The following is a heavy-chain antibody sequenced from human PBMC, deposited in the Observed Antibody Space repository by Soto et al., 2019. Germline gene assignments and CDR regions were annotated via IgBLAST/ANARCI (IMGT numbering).Heavy chain of an antibody. CDR2: ISSSSSYT. Sequence: PGGSLRLSCAASGFTFSYYYMSWIRQAPGKGLEWVSYISSSSSYTNYADSVKGRFTISRDNAKNSLYLQMNSLRAEDTAVYYCARDIXVVTPRGNLAYYYGMDVWGQGTTVTVSS. CDR1: GFTFSYYY. V-gene: IGHV3-11*06. CDR3: ARDIXVVTPRGNLAYYYGMDV. J-gene: IGHJ6*02. D-gene: IGHD2-15*01.